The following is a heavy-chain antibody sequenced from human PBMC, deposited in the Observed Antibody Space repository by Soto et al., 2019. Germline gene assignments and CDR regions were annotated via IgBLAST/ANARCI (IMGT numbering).Heavy chain of an antibody. CDR2: IYSGGST. D-gene: IGHD1-26*01. CDR1: GFTVSSNY. V-gene: IGHV3-66*01. Sequence: GGSLRLSCAASGFTVSSNYMSWVRQAPGKGLEWVSVIYSGGSTYYADSVKGRFTISRDNSKNTLYLQMNSLRAEDTAVYYCAREGSGRYFSYFAMDVWGQGTTVTVSS. J-gene: IGHJ6*01. CDR3: AREGSGRYFSYFAMDV.